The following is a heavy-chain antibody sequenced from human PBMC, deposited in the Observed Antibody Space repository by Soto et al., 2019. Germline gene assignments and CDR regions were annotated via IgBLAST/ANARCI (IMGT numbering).Heavy chain of an antibody. V-gene: IGHV1-18*01. CDR3: ARDRFVVGAKAYCDY. J-gene: IGHJ4*02. Sequence: QVHLVQSGGEVKKPGASVKVSCKASGYSFSSYGVNWVRQAPGQGLEWMGWISTYNGNTNYAQQLQGRVTLTTDTSTNTAYMELRSLRSDDTAVYYCARDRFVVGAKAYCDYWGQGTLVTVSS. D-gene: IGHD1-26*01. CDR2: ISTYNGNT. CDR1: GYSFSSYG.